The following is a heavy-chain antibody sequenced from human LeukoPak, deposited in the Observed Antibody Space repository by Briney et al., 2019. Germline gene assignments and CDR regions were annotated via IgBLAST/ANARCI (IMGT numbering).Heavy chain of an antibody. CDR2: IKQDGSEK. Sequence: GGSLRLSCAASGFTFSSYWMSWVRQASGKGLEWVANIKQDGSEKYYVDSVKGRFTISRDNAKNSLYLQMNSLRAEDTAVYYCARDRYYYGSGSYYDYWGQGTLVTVSS. D-gene: IGHD3-10*01. V-gene: IGHV3-7*01. CDR1: GFTFSSYW. CDR3: ARDRYYYGSGSYYDY. J-gene: IGHJ4*02.